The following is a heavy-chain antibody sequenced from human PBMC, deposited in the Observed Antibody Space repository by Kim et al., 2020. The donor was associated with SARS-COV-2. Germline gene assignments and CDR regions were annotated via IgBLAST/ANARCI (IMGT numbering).Heavy chain of an antibody. J-gene: IGHJ5*02. D-gene: IGHD4-17*01. CDR3: ARDYDYGDPLNWFDP. CDR1: GGSISSSSYY. V-gene: IGHV4-39*07. CDR2: IYYSGST. Sequence: SETLSLTCTVSGGSISSSSYYWGWIRQPPGKGLEWIGSIYYSGSTYYNPSLKSRVTISVDTSKNQFSLKLSSVTAADTAVYYCARDYDYGDPLNWFDPWGQGTLVTVSS.